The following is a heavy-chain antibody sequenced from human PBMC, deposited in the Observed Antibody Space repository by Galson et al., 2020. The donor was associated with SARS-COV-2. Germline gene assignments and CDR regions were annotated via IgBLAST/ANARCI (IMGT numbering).Heavy chain of an antibody. CDR1: GYTLTELS. CDR3: ATDKDVFYDC. J-gene: IGHJ4*02. Sequence: ASVKVSCKVSGYTLTELSMHWVRQAPGKGLEWMGGFDPEDGETIYAQKFQGRVTMTTDTSTSIAYMELRSLRSDDTAVYYCATDKDVFYDCWGRRTLVTVSS. V-gene: IGHV1-24*01. CDR2: FDPEDGET.